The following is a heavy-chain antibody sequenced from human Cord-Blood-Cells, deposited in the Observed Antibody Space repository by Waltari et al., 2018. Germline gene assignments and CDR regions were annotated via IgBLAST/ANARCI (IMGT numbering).Heavy chain of an antibody. CDR3: ASLGGSYLGGDY. Sequence: QVQLVESGGGVVQPGRSLRLSCAASGFTFSSYAMHWVRQAPGKGLEWVAVISYDGSNKNYSDSVKGRFTISRDNSKNTLYLQMNSLRAEDTAVYYCASLGGSYLGGDYWGQGTLVTVSS. CDR1: GFTFSSYA. CDR2: ISYDGSNK. D-gene: IGHD1-26*01. J-gene: IGHJ4*02. V-gene: IGHV3-30-3*01.